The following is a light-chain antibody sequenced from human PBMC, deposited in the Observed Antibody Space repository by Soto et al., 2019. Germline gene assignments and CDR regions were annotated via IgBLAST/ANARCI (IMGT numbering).Light chain of an antibody. CDR3: QQYNTYPYT. CDR2: DAS. V-gene: IGKV1-5*01. Sequence: DIQMTQSPSTLSASVGDRVTITCRASQSISSWLAWYQQKPGKAPKLLIYDASSLESGVPSRFSGGGSGTEFTLTISSLQPADFATYYCQQYNTYPYTFGQGTKLEIK. CDR1: QSISSW. J-gene: IGKJ2*01.